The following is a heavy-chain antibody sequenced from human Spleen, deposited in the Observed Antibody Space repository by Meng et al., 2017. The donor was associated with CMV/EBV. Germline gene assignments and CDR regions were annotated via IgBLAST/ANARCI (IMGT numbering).Heavy chain of an antibody. V-gene: IGHV4-39*01. CDR3: ARGKPYYYFHYAMDV. J-gene: IGHJ6*02. CDR1: GGSISSSSYY. Sequence: SETLSLTCTVSGGSISSSSYYWGWIRQPPGKGLEWIGSIYYSGSTYYNPSLKSRVTISVDTSKNQFSLKLSSVTAADTAVYYCARGKPYYYFHYAMDVWGQGTTVTVSS. CDR2: IYYSGST.